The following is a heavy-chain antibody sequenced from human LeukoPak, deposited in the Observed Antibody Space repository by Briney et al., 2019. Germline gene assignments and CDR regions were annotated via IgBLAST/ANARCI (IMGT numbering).Heavy chain of an antibody. CDR3: ASGVVVPAAFMDV. V-gene: IGHV4-59*11. Sequence: SETLSLTCTVSGGSIGSHYWSWMRQPPGKGLEWIGYIYYSGSTNYNPSLKSRVTISVDTSKNQFSLKLSSVTAADTAVYYCASGVVVPAAFMDVWGKGTTVTVSS. J-gene: IGHJ6*03. CDR2: IYYSGST. CDR1: GGSIGSHY. D-gene: IGHD2-2*01.